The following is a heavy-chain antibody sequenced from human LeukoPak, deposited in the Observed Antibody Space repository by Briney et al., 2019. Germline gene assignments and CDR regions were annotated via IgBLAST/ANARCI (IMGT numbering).Heavy chain of an antibody. V-gene: IGHV5-51*01. J-gene: IGHJ4*02. CDR3: ARQVRDAVSPFDY. CDR1: GYSFSSYW. D-gene: IGHD6-19*01. Sequence: GESLKISCKGSGYSFSSYWIGWVRQMPGKGLEWMGIIYPGDSDTRYSPSFQGQVTISADKSISTAYLQWSSLKASDTAMYYCARQVRDAVSPFDYWGQGTLVTVSS. CDR2: IYPGDSDT.